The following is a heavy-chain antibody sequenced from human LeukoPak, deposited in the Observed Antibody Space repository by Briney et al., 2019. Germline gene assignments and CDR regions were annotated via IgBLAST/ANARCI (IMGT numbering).Heavy chain of an antibody. Sequence: GGSLRLSCAPSRFTFTIYRVHTVPQAPDRGLECVSDISYDGRNKYYADYVKGRFTISRENSTNTMYLQMISLRAADTAVYYCAKDGDYYGSGVTDWDKFDPWGQGTLVTVSS. CDR2: ISYDGRNK. J-gene: IGHJ5*02. D-gene: IGHD3-10*01. CDR1: RFTFTIYR. CDR3: AKDGDYYGSGVTDWDKFDP. V-gene: IGHV3-30*18.